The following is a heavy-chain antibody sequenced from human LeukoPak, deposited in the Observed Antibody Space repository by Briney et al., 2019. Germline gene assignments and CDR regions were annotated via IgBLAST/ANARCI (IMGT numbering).Heavy chain of an antibody. CDR2: ISKDGSDK. Sequence: GGSLRLSCVASGFTFSDYAMHWVRQAPGKGLEWVAVISKDGSDKYYPGSVRGRFTISRDNSKNTIYLQMDSLRAEDTAIYYCARDYWWNYDYWGQGTLSPSPQ. CDR1: GFTFSDYA. D-gene: IGHD1-7*01. CDR3: ARDYWWNYDY. V-gene: IGHV3-30-3*01. J-gene: IGHJ4*02.